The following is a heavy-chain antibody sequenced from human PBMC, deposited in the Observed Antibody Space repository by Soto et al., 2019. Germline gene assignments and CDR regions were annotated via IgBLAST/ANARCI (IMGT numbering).Heavy chain of an antibody. CDR3: ATWKHLSGGLDY. D-gene: IGHD2-15*01. J-gene: IGHJ4*02. V-gene: IGHV4-59*01. CDR2: IYYSGST. CDR1: GGSISSSY. Sequence: PSETLSLTCTVSGGSISSSYWNWIRQPPGKGLEWIGYIYYSGSTNYNPSLKSRVTISIDTSKNQFSLRLSSVTAADTAVYYCATWKHLSGGLDYWGQGTLVTVSS.